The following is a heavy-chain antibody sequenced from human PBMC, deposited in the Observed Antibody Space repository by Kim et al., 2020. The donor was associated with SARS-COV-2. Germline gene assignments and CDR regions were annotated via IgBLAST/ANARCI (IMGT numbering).Heavy chain of an antibody. CDR3: TRHYHGTSGYDGY. J-gene: IGHJ4*02. CDR2: IGSGGCST. CDR1: GFAFSNYP. V-gene: IGHV3-23*01. D-gene: IGHD3-22*01. Sequence: GGSLRLSCVGSGFAFSNYPMSWVRQTPGKGLEWLSAIGSGGCSTYYAHSVQGRFTISRDNSRNTLYLQMNSLRAEDTAKYYCTRHYHGTSGYDGYWGQG.